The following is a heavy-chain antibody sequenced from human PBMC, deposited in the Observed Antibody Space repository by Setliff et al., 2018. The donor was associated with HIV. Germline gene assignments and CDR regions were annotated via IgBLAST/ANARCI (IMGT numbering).Heavy chain of an antibody. CDR3: AREAVGSGGMDV. CDR1: GFTFSDYN. D-gene: IGHD3-10*01. CDR2: ISGTTNTI. V-gene: IGHV3-48*04. Sequence: GGSLRLSCTGSGFTFSDYNMNWVRQTPGKGLEWISYISGTTNTIYYADSVKGRFTISRDNAKNSLYLQMNSLRAEDTAVYYCAREAVGSGGMDVWGQGTTVTVSS. J-gene: IGHJ6*02.